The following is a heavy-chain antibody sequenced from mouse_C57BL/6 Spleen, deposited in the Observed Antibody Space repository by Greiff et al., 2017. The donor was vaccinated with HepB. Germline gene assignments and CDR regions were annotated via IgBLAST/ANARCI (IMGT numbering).Heavy chain of an antibody. D-gene: IGHD3-2*02. CDR2: IYPRSGNT. CDR1: GYTFTSYG. J-gene: IGHJ3*01. V-gene: IGHV1-81*01. Sequence: VQLQQSGAELARPGASVKLSCKASGYTFTSYGISWVKQRTGQGLEWIGEIYPRSGNTYYNEKFKGKATLTADKSSSTAYMELRSLTSEDSAVYFCARWEDSSGYWFAYWGQGTLVTVSA. CDR3: ARWEDSSGYWFAY.